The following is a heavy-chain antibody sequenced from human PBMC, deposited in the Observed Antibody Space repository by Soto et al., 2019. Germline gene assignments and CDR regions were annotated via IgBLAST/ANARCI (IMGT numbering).Heavy chain of an antibody. CDR2: IYSGGST. D-gene: IGHD6-13*01. J-gene: IGHJ5*02. CDR3: ARGIAAAGTGWFDP. CDR1: GFTVSSNY. V-gene: IGHV3-66*01. Sequence: EVQLVESGGGLVQPGGSLRLSCAASGFTVSSNYMSWVRQAPGKGLEWVSVIYSGGSTYYADSVKGRFTISRDNSKNTLYLQMNSLRAEDTAVYYCARGIAAAGTGWFDPWGQGTLVTVSS.